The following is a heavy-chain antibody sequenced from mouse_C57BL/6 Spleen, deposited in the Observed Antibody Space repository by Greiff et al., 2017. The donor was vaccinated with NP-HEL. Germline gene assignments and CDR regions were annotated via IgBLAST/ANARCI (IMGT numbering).Heavy chain of an antibody. V-gene: IGHV1-18*01. CDR2: INPNNGGT. CDR3: ARKERIYYYGISLAWFAY. J-gene: IGHJ3*01. D-gene: IGHD1-1*01. Sequence: EVQLQQSGPELVKPGASVKIPCKASGYTFTDYNMDWVKQSHGKSLEWIGDINPNNGGTIYNQKFKGKATLTVDKSSSTAYMELRSLTFEDTAVYYCARKERIYYYGISLAWFAYWGQGTLVTVSA. CDR1: GYTFTDYN.